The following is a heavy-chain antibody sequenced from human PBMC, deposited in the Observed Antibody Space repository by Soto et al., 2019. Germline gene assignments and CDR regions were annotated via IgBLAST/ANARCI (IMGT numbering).Heavy chain of an antibody. Sequence: SETLSLTCAVYGGSFSGYYWSWIRQPPGKGLEWIGEINHSGSTNYNPSLKSRVTISVDTSKNQFSLKLSSVTAADTAVYYCARRRMGSSGWYSATDYWGQGTLVTVSS. D-gene: IGHD6-19*01. V-gene: IGHV4-34*01. CDR1: GGSFSGYY. CDR2: INHSGST. CDR3: ARRRMGSSGWYSATDY. J-gene: IGHJ4*02.